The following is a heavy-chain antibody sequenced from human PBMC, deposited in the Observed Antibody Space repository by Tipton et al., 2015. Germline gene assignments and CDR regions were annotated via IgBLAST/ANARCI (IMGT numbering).Heavy chain of an antibody. CDR1: GASISSSN. Sequence: GLVKPSGTLSLTCGVSGASISSSNWWSWVRQAPGRGLEWLAVVGHDETNKFYADSVKGRFTISRDNSKNKLHLQMSSLRAADTAVYYCAREEKTAEGEFDYWGQGTLVTVSS. CDR2: VGHDETNK. D-gene: IGHD2-2*01. CDR3: AREEKTAEGEFDY. J-gene: IGHJ4*02. V-gene: IGHV3-33*08.